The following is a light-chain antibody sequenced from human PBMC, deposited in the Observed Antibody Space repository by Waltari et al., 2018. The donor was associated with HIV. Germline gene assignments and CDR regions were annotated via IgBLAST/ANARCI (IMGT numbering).Light chain of an antibody. CDR3: GTWDGSLSGVV. CDR1: TSNIGSNP. V-gene: IGLV1-51*01. CDR2: QSN. J-gene: IGLJ2*01. Sequence: QSVLTQPPSVSAAPGQTVTISCSGGTSNIGSNPVSWYQHLPGAAPKLLIYQSNQRPSIIPDRFSGSKSGTSATLGITGLQTADEADYYCGTWDGSLSGVVFGGGTKVTVL.